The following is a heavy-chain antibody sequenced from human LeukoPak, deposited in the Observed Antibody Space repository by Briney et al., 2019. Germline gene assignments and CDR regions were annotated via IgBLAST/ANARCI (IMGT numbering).Heavy chain of an antibody. Sequence: GESLKISCKGSGYGFSSYWIGWVRQMPGKGLEYMGIICPGDSDTRYSQSFQGQVNISADKSIPTAYLQWSGLKASDTGLYYCARHTTVGGSLRFDYRGQATLLSVSS. CDR2: ICPGDSDT. V-gene: IGHV5-51*01. J-gene: IGHJ4*02. CDR1: GYGFSSYW. D-gene: IGHD4-23*01. CDR3: ARHTTVGGSLRFDY.